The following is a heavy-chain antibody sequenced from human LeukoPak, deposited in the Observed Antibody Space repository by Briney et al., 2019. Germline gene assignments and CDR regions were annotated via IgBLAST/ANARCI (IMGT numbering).Heavy chain of an antibody. CDR3: AKDSHSSGYI. D-gene: IGHD3-22*01. CDR2: ISGSGGST. Sequence: GGSLRLSCAASGFTFSSYAMSWVRQAPGKGLEGVSAISGSGGSTYYADSVKGRFTISRGNSKNTLYLQMNSLRAEDTAVYYCAKDSHSSGYIWGQGTLVTVSS. V-gene: IGHV3-23*01. CDR1: GFTFSSYA. J-gene: IGHJ4*02.